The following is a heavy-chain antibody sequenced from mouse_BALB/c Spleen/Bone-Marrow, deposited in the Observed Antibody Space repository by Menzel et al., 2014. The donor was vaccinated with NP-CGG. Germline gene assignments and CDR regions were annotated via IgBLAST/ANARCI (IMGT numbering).Heavy chain of an antibody. J-gene: IGHJ2*01. D-gene: IGHD2-14*01. CDR2: ISNGGDNT. CDR1: GFTLSSYI. Sequence: EVMLVESGGGLVQPGGSLKLSCAASGFTLSSYIMSWVRQTPEKRLEWVAYISNGGDNTYYPDTVKGRFIISRDNAKNTLCLQMSSLKSEDTAMYYCVRHRYDGYYFDYWGQGTTLTVSS. CDR3: VRHRYDGYYFDY. V-gene: IGHV5-12-2*01.